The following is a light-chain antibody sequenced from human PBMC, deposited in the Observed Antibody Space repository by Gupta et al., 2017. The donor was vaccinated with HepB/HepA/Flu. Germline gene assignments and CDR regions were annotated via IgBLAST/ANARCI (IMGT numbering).Light chain of an antibody. J-gene: IGLJ2*01. CDR1: RSDIGDYNY. CDR3: NSYDGSNKMGV. CDR2: EVS. V-gene: IGLV2-8*01. Sequence: QSALTPPPSAAGSPAQSVTISCTGSRSDIGDYNYVSWYQQHPGNAPKLIIYEVSKRPSGVPDRFSGSKSGNTASLTVSGLQAEDEADYHCNSYDGSNKMGVFGGGTKLTVL.